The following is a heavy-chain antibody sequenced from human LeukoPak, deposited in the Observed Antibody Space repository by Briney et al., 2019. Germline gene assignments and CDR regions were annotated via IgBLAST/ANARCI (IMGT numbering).Heavy chain of an antibody. CDR1: GGSISSYY. Sequence: PSETLSLTCTVSGGSISSYYWSWIRQPPGKGLEWIGYIYYSGSTNYNPSLKSRVTISVDTSKNQFSLKLSSVTAADTAVYYCASSLDKVAMKYWGQGTLVTVSS. CDR3: ASSLDKVAMKY. CDR2: IYYSGST. V-gene: IGHV4-59*01. J-gene: IGHJ4*02. D-gene: IGHD5-12*01.